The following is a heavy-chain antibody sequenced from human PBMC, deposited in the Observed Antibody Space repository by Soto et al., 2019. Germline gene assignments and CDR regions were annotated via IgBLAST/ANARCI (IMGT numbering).Heavy chain of an antibody. V-gene: IGHV1-18*01. J-gene: IGHJ4*02. Sequence: ASVKVSCKASGYTFTSYGISWVRQAPGQGLEWMGWISAYNGNTNYAQKLQGRVTMTTDTSTSTAYMELRSLRSDDTAVYHCARSPYYYDSSGYYNWGQGTLVTVYS. CDR3: ARSPYYYDSSGYYN. CDR2: ISAYNGNT. D-gene: IGHD3-22*01. CDR1: GYTFTSYG.